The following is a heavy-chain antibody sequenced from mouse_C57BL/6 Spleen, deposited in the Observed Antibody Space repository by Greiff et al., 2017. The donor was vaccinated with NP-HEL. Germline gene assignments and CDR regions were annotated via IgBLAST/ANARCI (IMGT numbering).Heavy chain of an antibody. J-gene: IGHJ3*01. V-gene: IGHV10-1*01. CDR1: GFSFNTYA. CDR2: IRSKSNNYAT. CDR3: MRQTTGFAY. Sequence: EVKLMESGGGLVQPKGSLKLSCAASGFSFNTYAMNWVRQAPGKGLEWVARIRSKSNNYATYYADSVKDRFTISRDDSESMLYLQMNNLKTEDTAMYYCMRQTTGFAYWGQGTLVTVSA.